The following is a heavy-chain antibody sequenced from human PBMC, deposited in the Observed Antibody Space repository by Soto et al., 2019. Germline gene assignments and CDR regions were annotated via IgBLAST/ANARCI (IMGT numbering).Heavy chain of an antibody. CDR3: AKGGLRHDAFDI. V-gene: IGHV3-30*18. J-gene: IGHJ3*02. D-gene: IGHD2-15*01. Sequence: QVQLVESGGGVVQPGRSLRLSCAASGFTFSSYGMHWVRQAPGKGLEWVAVISYDGSNKYYADSVKGRFTISRDNSKNTLYLQVNSLRAEDTAVYYCAKGGLRHDAFDIWGQGTMVTVSS. CDR1: GFTFSSYG. CDR2: ISYDGSNK.